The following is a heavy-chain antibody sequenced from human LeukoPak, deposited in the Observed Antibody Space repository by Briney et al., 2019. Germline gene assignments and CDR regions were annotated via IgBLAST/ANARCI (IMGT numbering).Heavy chain of an antibody. J-gene: IGHJ4*02. CDR1: RFIFDDYG. V-gene: IGHV3-20*04. CDR2: INWNGGST. D-gene: IGHD2-21*02. CDR3: ARVVTHSVTAPALDY. Sequence: PGGSLRLSCAASRFIFDDYGMSWVRQAPGKGLEWVSGINWNGGSTGYADSVKGRFTISRDNSKNTLYLQMGSLRAEDMAVYYCARVVTHSVTAPALDYWGQGTLVTVSS.